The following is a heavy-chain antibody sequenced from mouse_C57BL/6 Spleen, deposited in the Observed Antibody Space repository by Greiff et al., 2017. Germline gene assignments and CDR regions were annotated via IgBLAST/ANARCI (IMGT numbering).Heavy chain of an antibody. CDR2: IYPGSGST. D-gene: IGHD1-1*01. CDR3: ARGYYYGSSDAMDY. J-gene: IGHJ4*01. V-gene: IGHV1-55*01. Sequence: VQLQQSGAELVKPGASVKMSCKASGYTFTSYWITWVKQRPGQGLEWIGDIYPGSGSTNYNEKFKSKATLTVGTSSSTAYMQLSSLTSEDSAVYYCARGYYYGSSDAMDYWGQGTSVTVSS. CDR1: GYTFTSYW.